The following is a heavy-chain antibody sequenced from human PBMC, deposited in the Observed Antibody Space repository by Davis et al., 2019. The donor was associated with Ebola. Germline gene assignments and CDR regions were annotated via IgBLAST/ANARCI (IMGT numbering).Heavy chain of an antibody. CDR1: GFTFSSYG. D-gene: IGHD3-10*01. Sequence: PGGSLRLSCAAPGFTFSSYGMHWVRQAPGKGLEWVAVISYDGSNKYYADSVKGRFTISRDNSKNTLYLQMNSLRAEDTAVYYCAKESSEADYGDYWGQGTLVTVSS. V-gene: IGHV3-30*18. J-gene: IGHJ4*02. CDR2: ISYDGSNK. CDR3: AKESSEADYGDY.